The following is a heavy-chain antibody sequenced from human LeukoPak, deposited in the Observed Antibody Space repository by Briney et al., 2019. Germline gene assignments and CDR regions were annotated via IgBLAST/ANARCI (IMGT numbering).Heavy chain of an antibody. J-gene: IGHJ6*03. V-gene: IGHV3-7*01. D-gene: IGHD6-13*01. CDR1: GFTFSSYW. CDR3: ARGELGSSWYWGGYYYYYMDV. CDR2: IKQDGSEK. Sequence: GGSLRLSCAASGFTFSSYWMSWVRQAPGKGLEWVANIKQDGSEKYYVDSVKGRFTISRDNAKNSLYLQMNSLRAEDTAVYYCARGELGSSWYWGGYYYYYMDVWGKGTTVTVSS.